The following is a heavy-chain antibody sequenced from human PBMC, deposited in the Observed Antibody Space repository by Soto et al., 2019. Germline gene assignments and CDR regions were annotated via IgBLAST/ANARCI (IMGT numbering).Heavy chain of an antibody. CDR1: GYTLTSYG. CDR3: AGDLAAVMFND. J-gene: IGHJ4*02. CDR2: ISAYNGNT. D-gene: IGHD6-25*01. Sequence: QVQLVQSGAEVKKPGASVKVSCKASGYTLTSYGISWVRPAPGQGLEWMGWISAYNGNTQYAQKVQGIVTMTTDTSTSTAYMELRSLRSDDTALYYCAGDLAAVMFNDRGQGTLVTVAA. V-gene: IGHV1-18*01.